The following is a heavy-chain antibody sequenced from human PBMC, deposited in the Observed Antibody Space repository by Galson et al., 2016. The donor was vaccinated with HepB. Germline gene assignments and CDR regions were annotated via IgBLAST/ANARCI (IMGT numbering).Heavy chain of an antibody. D-gene: IGHD2-21*02. CDR3: ARRGILLTAVTDYYIYGMDV. CDR2: ITRTRSST. CDR1: GFTFTSYS. Sequence: SLRLSCAASGFTFTSYSMNWVRQAPGKGLEWVSSITRTRSSTYYADSVKGRFTISRDNAKNLLYLQMTSLRDEDTAVYYCARRGILLTAVTDYYIYGMDVWGQGTTVTVSS. J-gene: IGHJ6*02. V-gene: IGHV3-48*02.